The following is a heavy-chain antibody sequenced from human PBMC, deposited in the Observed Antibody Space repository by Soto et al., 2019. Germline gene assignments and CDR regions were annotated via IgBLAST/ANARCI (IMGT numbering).Heavy chain of an antibody. J-gene: IGHJ4*02. CDR3: ARQLLAAAGGLVDY. D-gene: IGHD6-13*01. Sequence: QVQLQESGPGLVKPSGTLSLTCAVSGDSISSSNWWSWVRQSPGKGLEWIGEIYYSGSTNYNPSLKSRATISVDTSKNQFSLKLSSVTAADTAVYYCARQLLAAAGGLVDYWGQGTLVTVSS. V-gene: IGHV4-4*02. CDR1: GDSISSSNW. CDR2: IYYSGST.